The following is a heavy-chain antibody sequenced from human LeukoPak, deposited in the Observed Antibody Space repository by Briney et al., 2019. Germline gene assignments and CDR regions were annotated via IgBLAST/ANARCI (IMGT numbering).Heavy chain of an antibody. Sequence: PSETLSLTCTVSGGSISSYYWSWLRQPPGKGLDWIGYIYYSGSTNYNPSLKSRVTISVDTSKNQFSLKLSSVTAADTAVYYCARPRGSGADAFDIWGQGTMVTVSS. CDR3: ARPRGSGADAFDI. CDR1: GGSISSYY. D-gene: IGHD3-10*01. CDR2: IYYSGST. V-gene: IGHV4-59*08. J-gene: IGHJ3*02.